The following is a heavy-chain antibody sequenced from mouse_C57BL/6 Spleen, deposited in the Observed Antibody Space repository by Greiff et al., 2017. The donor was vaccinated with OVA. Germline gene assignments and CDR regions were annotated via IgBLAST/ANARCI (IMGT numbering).Heavy chain of an antibody. CDR1: GYTFTSYW. CDR2: IDPSDSET. CDR3: ARSSYYAMDY. V-gene: IGHV1-52*01. Sequence: QVQLQQPGAELVRPGSSVKLSCKASGYTFTSYWMHWVKQRPIQGLEWIGNIDPSDSETHYNQKFKDKATLTVDKSSRTAYMQLSSLTSEDSAVYYCARSSYYAMDYWGQGTSVTVSS. J-gene: IGHJ4*01.